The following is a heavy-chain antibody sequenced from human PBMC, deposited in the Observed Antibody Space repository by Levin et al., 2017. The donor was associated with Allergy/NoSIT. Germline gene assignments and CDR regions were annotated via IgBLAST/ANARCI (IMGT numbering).Heavy chain of an antibody. D-gene: IGHD3-9*01. CDR3: TRDKGIRYFDWLPTTAGY. CDR1: GFTFGDYA. V-gene: IGHV3-49*03. CDR2: IRSKAYGGTT. Sequence: GGSLRLSCTASGFTFGDYAMSWFRQAPGKGLEWVGFIRSKAYGGTTEYAASVKGRFTISRDDSKSIAYLQMNSLKTEDTAVYYCTRDKGIRYFDWLPTTAGYWGQGTLVTVSS. J-gene: IGHJ4*02.